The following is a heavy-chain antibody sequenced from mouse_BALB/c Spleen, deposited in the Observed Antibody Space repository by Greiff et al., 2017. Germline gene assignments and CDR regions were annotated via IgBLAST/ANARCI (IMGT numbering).Heavy chain of an antibody. Sequence: DVMLVESGGGLVKPGGSLKLSCAASGFTFSSYAMSWVRQSPEKRLEWVAEISSGGSYTYYPDTVTGRFTISRDNAKNTLYLEMSSLRSEDTAMYYCARDGTTATGYAMDYWGQGTSVTVSS. V-gene: IGHV5-9-4*01. CDR1: GFTFSSYA. J-gene: IGHJ4*01. CDR3: ARDGTTATGYAMDY. D-gene: IGHD1-2*01. CDR2: ISSGGSYT.